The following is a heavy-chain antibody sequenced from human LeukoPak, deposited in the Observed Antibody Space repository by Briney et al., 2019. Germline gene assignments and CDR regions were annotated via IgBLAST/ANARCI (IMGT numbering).Heavy chain of an antibody. V-gene: IGHV1-2*02. CDR3: ARDPGRFLADFDY. D-gene: IGHD3-3*01. CDR2: INPNSGGT. J-gene: IGHJ4*02. Sequence: ASVKVSCKASGYTFTGYYMHWVRQAPGQGLEWMGWINPNSGGTNYAQKFQGRVTMTRDTSISTAYMELSRLRSDDTAVCYCARDPGRFLADFDYWGQGTLVTVSS. CDR1: GYTFTGYY.